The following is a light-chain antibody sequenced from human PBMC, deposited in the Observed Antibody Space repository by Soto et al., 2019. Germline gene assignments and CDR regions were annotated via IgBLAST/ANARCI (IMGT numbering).Light chain of an antibody. CDR1: QSISSY. CDR2: AAS. J-gene: IGKJ5*01. CDR3: QQSYSTQTT. V-gene: IGKV1-39*01. Sequence: DIHMTRAPSTLSASVGDRGTITCRASQSISSYLNWYQQKPGKAPKLLIYAASSLQSGVPSRFSGRGPGTDFTPTISSLQPADFATYYCQQSYSTQTTFGQGTRPAIK.